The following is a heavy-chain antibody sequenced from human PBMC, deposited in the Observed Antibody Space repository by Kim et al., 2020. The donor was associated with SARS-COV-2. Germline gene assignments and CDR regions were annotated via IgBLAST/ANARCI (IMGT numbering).Heavy chain of an antibody. V-gene: IGHV3-73*01. J-gene: IGHJ4*02. Sequence: GGSLRLSCAASGFTFSGSAGHWVRQASGKGLEWVGRIRSKADTYPPAFAASVKGRFTISRDDSKNTAYLQMNSLKSEDTAVYFCALTMAGTDYFDSWGQG. CDR2: IRSKADTYPP. CDR1: GFTFSGSA. CDR3: ALTMAGTDYFDS. D-gene: IGHD6-19*01.